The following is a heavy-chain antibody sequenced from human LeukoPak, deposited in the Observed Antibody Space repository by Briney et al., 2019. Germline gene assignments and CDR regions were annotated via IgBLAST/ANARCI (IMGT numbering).Heavy chain of an antibody. J-gene: IGHJ3*02. D-gene: IGHD6-19*01. CDR3: ARDPGWGAYDI. CDR1: GFTFSSFW. Sequence: GGSLRLSCAASGFTFSSFWVTWVRQAPGRGLESVASMDSDGSTKNYVGSVKGRFTISRDNAKNSLYLQMNSLRGEDTSMYYCARDPGWGAYDIWGQGTMDTVSS. V-gene: IGHV3-7*01. CDR2: MDSDGSTK.